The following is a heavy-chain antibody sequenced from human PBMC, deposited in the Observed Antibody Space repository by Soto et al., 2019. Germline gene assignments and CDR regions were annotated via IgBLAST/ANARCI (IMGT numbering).Heavy chain of an antibody. J-gene: IGHJ4*02. CDR1: GFTFSNYA. V-gene: IGHV3-23*01. CDR2: VSGSGGST. D-gene: IGHD3-3*01. Sequence: GGSLRLSCAASGFTFSNYAMTWVRQAPGKGLEWVSAVSGSGGSTYYADSVKGRFTISRDNSKNTLYLQMNSLRAEDTAVYYCAKSGMYYDFWSGSYWGQGTLVTVSS. CDR3: AKSGMYYDFWSGSY.